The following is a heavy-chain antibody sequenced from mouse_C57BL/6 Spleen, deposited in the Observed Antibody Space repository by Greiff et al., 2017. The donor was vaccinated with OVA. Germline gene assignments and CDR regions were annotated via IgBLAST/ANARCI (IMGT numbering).Heavy chain of an antibody. CDR2: IRSKSNNYAT. Sequence: EVKLVESGGGLVQPKGSLKLSCAASGFSFNTYAMNWVRQAPGKGLEWVARIRSKSNNYATYYADSVKDRFTISRDESESMLYLQMNNLKTEDTAMYYCVRQSGTGWYFDVWGTGTTVTVSS. CDR1: GFSFNTYA. D-gene: IGHD3-3*01. CDR3: VRQSGTGWYFDV. J-gene: IGHJ1*03. V-gene: IGHV10-1*01.